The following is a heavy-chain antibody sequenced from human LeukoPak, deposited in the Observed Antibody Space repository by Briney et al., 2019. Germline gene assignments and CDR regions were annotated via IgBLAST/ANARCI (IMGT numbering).Heavy chain of an antibody. V-gene: IGHV3-21*01. CDR3: AREAYCSNWLFDY. J-gene: IGHJ4*02. Sequence: GGSLRLSCAASGFTFSDYSMNWVRQAPGKGLECVSSISSSSSYIYYADSVKGRFTISGDNAKNSLSLQMNSLRAEDTAVYYCAREAYCSNWLFDYWGQGTLVTVSP. D-gene: IGHD2-2*01. CDR2: ISSSSSYI. CDR1: GFTFSDYS.